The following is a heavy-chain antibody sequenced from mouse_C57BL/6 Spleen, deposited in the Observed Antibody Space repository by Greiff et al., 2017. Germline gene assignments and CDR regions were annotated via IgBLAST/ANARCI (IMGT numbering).Heavy chain of an antibody. D-gene: IGHD4-1*01. CDR3: ARTVGTGYAMDY. V-gene: IGHV1-69*01. Sequence: VQLQQSGAELVMPGASVKLSCKASGYTFTSYWMHWVKQRPGQGLEWIGEIDPSDSYTNYNQKFKGKSTLTVDKSSSTAYMQLSSLTSEDSAVYYCARTVGTGYAMDYWGQGTSVTVSS. CDR1: GYTFTSYW. J-gene: IGHJ4*01. CDR2: IDPSDSYT.